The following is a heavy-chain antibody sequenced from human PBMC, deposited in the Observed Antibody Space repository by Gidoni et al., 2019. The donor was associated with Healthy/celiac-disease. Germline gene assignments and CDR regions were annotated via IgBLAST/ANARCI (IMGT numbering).Heavy chain of an antibody. D-gene: IGHD2-21*01. Sequence: EVQLVESGGGLVQPGGSLSLSCAASGFTVSSNYMSWVRQAPGKGLEWVSVIDSGGSTYDADAVKGRFTISRDNSKNMLYLQMNSLRAEDTAVYYCARELPVQIGPMYGMDVWGQGTTVTVSS. V-gene: IGHV3-66*01. CDR3: ARELPVQIGPMYGMDV. J-gene: IGHJ6*02. CDR2: IDSGGST. CDR1: GFTVSSNY.